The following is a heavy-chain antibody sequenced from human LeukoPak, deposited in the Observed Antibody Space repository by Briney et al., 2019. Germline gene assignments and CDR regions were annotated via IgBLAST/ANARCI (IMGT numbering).Heavy chain of an antibody. CDR1: GFAFSSYA. D-gene: IGHD3-10*01. Sequence: PGRSLRLSCAASGFAFSSYAMHWVRQAPGKGLEWVAVISYDGSNKYYADSVKGRFTISRDNSKNTLYLQVNSLRAEDTAVYYCTRPYYGSGSYYNMAFDYWGQGTLVIVSS. V-gene: IGHV3-30*04. J-gene: IGHJ4*02. CDR2: ISYDGSNK. CDR3: TRPYYGSGSYYNMAFDY.